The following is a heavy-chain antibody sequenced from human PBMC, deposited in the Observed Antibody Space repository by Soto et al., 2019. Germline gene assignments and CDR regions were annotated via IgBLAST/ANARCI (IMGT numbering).Heavy chain of an antibody. D-gene: IGHD2-15*01. CDR1: GYSVSSSDYY. CDR3: APLSVSLSGPYGIHV. Sequence: SETLSLTCSVSGYSVSSSDYYWAWIRQPPGKGLEWIGSMLYSGLTYYNPSLKSRVTLSVDTSKNQFSVRLNSVTASVTAVYYCAPLSVSLSGPYGIHVWGQGTTVTVSS. J-gene: IGHJ6*02. V-gene: IGHV4-39*01. CDR2: MLYSGLT.